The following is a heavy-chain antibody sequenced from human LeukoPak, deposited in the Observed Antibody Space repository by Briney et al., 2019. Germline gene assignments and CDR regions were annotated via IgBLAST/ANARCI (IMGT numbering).Heavy chain of an antibody. D-gene: IGHD4-17*01. CDR3: ANDYGDYVNY. CDR2: ISYDGSNK. Sequence: GRALRLSCAASGFTFSSYAMHWVRQAPGKGLEWVAVISYDGSNKYYADSVKGRFTISRDNSKNTLYLQMNSLRAEDTAVYYCANDYGDYVNYWGQGTLVTVSS. CDR1: GFTFSSYA. V-gene: IGHV3-30*04. J-gene: IGHJ4*02.